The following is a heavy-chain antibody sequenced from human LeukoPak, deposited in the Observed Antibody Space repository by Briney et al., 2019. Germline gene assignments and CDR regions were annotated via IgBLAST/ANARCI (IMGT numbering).Heavy chain of an antibody. Sequence: SETLSLTCTVSGGSISSYYWSWIRQPPGKGLEWIGYIYYSGSTNYNPSLKSRVTISVDTSKNQFSLRLSSVTAADTAVYYCAREIDYYDSSGDYYYYYMDVWGKGTTVTISS. CDR1: GGSISSYY. CDR3: AREIDYYDSSGDYYYYYMDV. D-gene: IGHD3-22*01. J-gene: IGHJ6*03. V-gene: IGHV4-59*01. CDR2: IYYSGST.